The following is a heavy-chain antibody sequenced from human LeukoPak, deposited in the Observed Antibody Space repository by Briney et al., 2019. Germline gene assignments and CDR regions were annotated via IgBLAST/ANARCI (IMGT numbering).Heavy chain of an antibody. CDR1: GFTFHNNG. J-gene: IGHJ6*03. CDR2: IGYRGGSI. V-gene: IGHV3-23*01. Sequence: GGSLRLSCAASGFTFHNNGMSWVRQAPGKGLEWVSIIGYRGGSIYYAYSVQGRFTISRDNSKNTLSLQMNGLRPEDTAVYYCAKSWGYTRPYYNYMDVWGKGTTVTVSS. CDR3: AKSWGYTRPYYNYMDV. D-gene: IGHD3-16*02.